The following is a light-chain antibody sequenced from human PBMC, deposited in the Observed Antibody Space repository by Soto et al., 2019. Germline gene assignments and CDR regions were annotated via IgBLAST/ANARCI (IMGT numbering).Light chain of an antibody. V-gene: IGLV2-14*01. CDR1: SSDVGGYNY. J-gene: IGLJ2*01. Sequence: QSALTQAASVSGSPGQSITISCTGTSSDVGGYNYVSWYQQHPGKAPKLMIYDVSNRPSGVSNRFSGSKSGNTASLTISGLQAEDEADYYCSSYTSRSTVFGGGTKLTVL. CDR3: SSYTSRSTV. CDR2: DVS.